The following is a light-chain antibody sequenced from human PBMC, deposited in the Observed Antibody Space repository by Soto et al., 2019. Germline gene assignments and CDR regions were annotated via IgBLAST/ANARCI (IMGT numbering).Light chain of an antibody. J-gene: IGKJ5*01. CDR1: QDISSL. V-gene: IGKV1-9*01. CDR2: AAS. CDR3: QHFRSFPIT. Sequence: IRLTQSPSSLSASVGDRVTITCGASQDISSLLAWYQKKKGEAPKLLIYAASTLQNGVPSRFRGSGYGTDLTITICSLKNEDFETYYCQHFRSFPITFGQGTRLEI.